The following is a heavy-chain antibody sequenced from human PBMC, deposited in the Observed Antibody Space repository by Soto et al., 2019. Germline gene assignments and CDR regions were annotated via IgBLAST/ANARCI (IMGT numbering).Heavy chain of an antibody. Sequence: QVQLVESGGGVVSPGSPLRLSCAAPGFTFRAYTCNWFPRPPGKGLEWVAVTSYDGNNERYTDPVKGRFTVSRDNSKSTLYLQMNSLKSEDTAVYYCARDGYSGRSDGFDIWGQGTMVTVSS. V-gene: IGHV3-30-3*01. J-gene: IGHJ3*02. CDR3: ARDGYSGRSDGFDI. CDR2: TSYDGNNE. D-gene: IGHD1-26*01. CDR1: GFTFRAYT.